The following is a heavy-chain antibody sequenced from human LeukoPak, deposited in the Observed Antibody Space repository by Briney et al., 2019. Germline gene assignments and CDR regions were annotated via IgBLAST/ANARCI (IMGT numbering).Heavy chain of an antibody. V-gene: IGHV3-23*01. CDR3: AREYWGTVEPAAGSEEYGEFDY. D-gene: IGHD6-13*01. Sequence: GGSLRLSCAASGFTFSSYGMRWVRQAPGKGLEWVSAISGSGGSTYYADSVKGRFTISRDNAKNSLYLQMNSLRAEDTAVYYCAREYWGTVEPAAGSEEYGEFDYWGQGTLVTVSS. CDR1: GFTFSSYG. J-gene: IGHJ4*02. CDR2: ISGSGGST.